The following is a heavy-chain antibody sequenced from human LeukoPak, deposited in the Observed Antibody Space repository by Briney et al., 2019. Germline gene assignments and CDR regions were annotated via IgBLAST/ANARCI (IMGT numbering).Heavy chain of an antibody. CDR1: GGSISSYY. V-gene: IGHV4-59*01. D-gene: IGHD4-23*01. CDR3: ARATVVTGADAFDI. CDR2: IYYSGST. J-gene: IGHJ3*02. Sequence: PSETLSLTCTVSGGSISSYYWSWIRQPPGKGLEWIGYIYYSGSTNYNPSLKSRVTISVDTSKNQFSLKLSSVTAADTAVYCCARATVVTGADAFDIWGQGTMVTVSS.